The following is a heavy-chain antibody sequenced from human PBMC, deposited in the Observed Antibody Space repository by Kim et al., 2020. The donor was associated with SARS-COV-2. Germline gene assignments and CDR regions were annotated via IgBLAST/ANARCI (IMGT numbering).Heavy chain of an antibody. CDR1: GGSISSYY. V-gene: IGHV4-59*08. J-gene: IGHJ5*02. CDR3: ARQTRIVDSGWFDP. CDR2: IYYSGST. D-gene: IGHD3-22*01. Sequence: SETLSLTCTVSGGSISSYYWSWIRQPPGKGLEWVGYIYYSGSTSYNPSLKSRVTISVDTSKNQFSLKLKSVTAADTAVYYCARQTRIVDSGWFDPWGQGT.